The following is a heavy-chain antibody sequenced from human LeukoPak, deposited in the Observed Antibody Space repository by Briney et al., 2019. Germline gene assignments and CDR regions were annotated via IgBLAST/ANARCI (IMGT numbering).Heavy chain of an antibody. Sequence: GESLKISCKGSGYSFTNYWIGWVLQMSGKGREWMGISYPGDSDTRYSPSFQGHVTIPADKSIGTAYLQWSSLKASDTAMYDCARHRSGRSRSSFDYWGQGTLVPVSS. CDR2: SYPGDSDT. V-gene: IGHV5-51*01. J-gene: IGHJ4*02. CDR1: GYSFTNYW. CDR3: ARHRSGRSRSSFDY.